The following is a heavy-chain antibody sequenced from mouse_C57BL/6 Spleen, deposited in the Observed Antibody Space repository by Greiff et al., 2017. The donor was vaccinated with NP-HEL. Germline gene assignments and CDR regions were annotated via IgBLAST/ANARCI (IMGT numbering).Heavy chain of an antibody. CDR1: GFTFSSYA. V-gene: IGHV5-9-1*02. Sequence: EVKLMESGEGLVKPGGSLKLSCAASGFTFSSYAMSWVRQTPEKRLEWVAYISSGGDYIYYADTVKGRFTNSRDNARNTLYLQMSSLKSEDTAMYYCTRGCYGSSYDAMDSWGQGTSVTVSS. CDR3: TRGCYGSSYDAMDS. CDR2: ISSGGDYI. J-gene: IGHJ4*01. D-gene: IGHD1-1*01.